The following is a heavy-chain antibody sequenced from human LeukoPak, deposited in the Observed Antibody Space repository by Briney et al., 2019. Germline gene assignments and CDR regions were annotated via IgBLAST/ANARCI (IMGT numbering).Heavy chain of an antibody. Sequence: SETLSLTCTVSDGTIAGYSWSWIRQPPGKGLEWVGYINYSGDTNYNPSLQSRVTVSVDTSKNQFSLKLTSVTAADTAVYYCVRGPYGSGISNWFDPWGQGTLVIVSS. CDR3: VRGPYGSGISNWFDP. CDR2: INYSGDT. V-gene: IGHV4-59*01. CDR1: DGTIAGYS. J-gene: IGHJ5*02. D-gene: IGHD3-10*01.